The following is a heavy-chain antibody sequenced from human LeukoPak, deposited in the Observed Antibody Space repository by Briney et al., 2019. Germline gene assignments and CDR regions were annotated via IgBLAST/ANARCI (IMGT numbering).Heavy chain of an antibody. Sequence: PGGSLRLSCAASGLTFNNAWMNWVRQAPGKGLEWVGLIRTTNEGGTTDYAAPIKGRFTISRDDSRNMFHLQMNSLRTEDTAVYYCATGRGFYYEHWGQGTLVPVSS. CDR2: IRTTNEGGTT. V-gene: IGHV3-15*07. CDR1: GLTFNNAW. J-gene: IGHJ4*02. CDR3: ATGRGFYYEH. D-gene: IGHD3-16*01.